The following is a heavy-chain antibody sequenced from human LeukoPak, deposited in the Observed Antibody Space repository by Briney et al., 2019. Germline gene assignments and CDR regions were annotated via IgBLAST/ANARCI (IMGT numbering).Heavy chain of an antibody. D-gene: IGHD6-13*01. CDR2: IYYSGST. CDR3: ARRAAPFLVAAAGTVDY. Sequence: SETLSLTCTASGGSISSSSYYWGWIRQPPGKGLEWIGRIYYSGSTYYNPSLKSRVTISVDTSKNQFSLKLSSVTAADTAVYYCARRAAPFLVAAAGTVDYWGQGTLVTVSS. V-gene: IGHV4-39*01. J-gene: IGHJ4*02. CDR1: GGSISSSSYY.